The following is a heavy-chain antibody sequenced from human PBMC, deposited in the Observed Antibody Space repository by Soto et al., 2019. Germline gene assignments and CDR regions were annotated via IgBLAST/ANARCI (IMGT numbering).Heavy chain of an antibody. CDR1: GFTFSSYG. V-gene: IGHV3-30*03. J-gene: IGHJ4*02. Sequence: QVQLVESGGGVVQPGRSLRLSCAASGFTFSSYGMHWVRQAPGKGLEWMALISYDGRNKYYADSVRGRFTISRDNSKNTPDLQMNSLRAEDTATYYCASDRVGYSSWGQGTLVTVSS. CDR2: ISYDGRNK. CDR3: ASDRVGYSS. D-gene: IGHD5-18*01.